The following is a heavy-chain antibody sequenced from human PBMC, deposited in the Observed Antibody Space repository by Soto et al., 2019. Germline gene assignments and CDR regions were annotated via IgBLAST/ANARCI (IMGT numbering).Heavy chain of an antibody. CDR2: IYPGDSDT. J-gene: IGHJ5*02. V-gene: IGHV5-51*01. Sequence: EXLKISCKGSGYXFTSYLLGWVRHMPGKGLEWIGIIYPGDSDTRYSPSFQCHVTISAYKSISTAYLQWSSLKASDTAMYYCATMYYDILTGLQGWFDPWGQGTLVTVSS. CDR1: GYXFTSYL. D-gene: IGHD3-9*01. CDR3: ATMYYDILTGLQGWFDP.